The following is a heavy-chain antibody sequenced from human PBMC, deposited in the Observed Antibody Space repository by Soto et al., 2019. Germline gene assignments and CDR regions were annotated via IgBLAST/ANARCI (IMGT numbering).Heavy chain of an antibody. V-gene: IGHV3-53*01. Sequence: PGVSXRLSCAASVFTVSNTYMTWVRHPPGKGLECVSVIYTAGGTNYADSVKGRFIISRDNSKNTLYLQMNSLRAEDTAVYYCARDLQVAKGGLETWGQGTLV. CDR3: ARDLQVAKGGLET. CDR2: IYTAGGT. J-gene: IGHJ4*02. CDR1: VFTVSNTY. D-gene: IGHD1-1*01.